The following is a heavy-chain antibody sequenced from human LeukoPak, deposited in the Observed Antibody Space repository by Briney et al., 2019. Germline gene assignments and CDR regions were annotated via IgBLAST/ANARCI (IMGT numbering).Heavy chain of an antibody. V-gene: IGHV3-64*01. D-gene: IGHD1-1*01. CDR2: ISSNGGST. CDR1: GFTFSSYA. Sequence: GGSLRLSCAASGFTFSSYAMHWVRQAPGKGLEYVSAISSNGGSTYYANSVRGRFTISRDNSKNTLYLQMGSLRAEDMAVYYCASPGAYNWGQGTLVPVSS. CDR3: ASPGAYN. J-gene: IGHJ4*02.